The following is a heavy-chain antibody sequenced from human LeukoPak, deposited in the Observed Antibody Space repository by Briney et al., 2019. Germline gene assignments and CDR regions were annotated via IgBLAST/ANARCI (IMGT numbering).Heavy chain of an antibody. CDR1: GGTFSTYA. CDR2: IIPIFGTA. V-gene: IGHV1-69*05. CDR3: AIYSGGIAVAAFDY. J-gene: IGHJ4*02. Sequence: SVKVSCKASGGTFSTYAVNWVRQAPGQGLEWMGGIIPIFGTANYAQKFQGRVTITTDESTSTAYMELSSLRSEDTAVYYCAIYSGGIAVAAFDYWGQGTLVTVSS. D-gene: IGHD6-19*01.